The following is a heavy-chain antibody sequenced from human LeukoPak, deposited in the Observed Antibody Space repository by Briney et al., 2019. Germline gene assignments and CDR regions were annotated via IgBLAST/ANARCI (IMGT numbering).Heavy chain of an antibody. V-gene: IGHV3-23*01. J-gene: IGHJ4*02. Sequence: GGSLRLSCAASGFTFSSYAMSWVCQAPGKGLEWFSVISGSGGTAYYADSVKGRFTISRDNSKNTLYLQMNSLRAEDTAVYYCAKGGYSGYGFDYWGQGTLVTISS. CDR3: AKGGYSGYGFDY. D-gene: IGHD5-12*01. CDR1: GFTFSSYA. CDR2: ISGSGGTA.